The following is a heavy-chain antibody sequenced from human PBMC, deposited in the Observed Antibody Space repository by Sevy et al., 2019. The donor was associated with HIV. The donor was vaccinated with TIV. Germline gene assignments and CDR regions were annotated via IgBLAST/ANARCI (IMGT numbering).Heavy chain of an antibody. V-gene: IGHV3-30-3*01. Sequence: GGSLRLSCAASGFTFSSYAMHWVRQAPCKGLEWVAVISYDRSNKYYADSVKGRFTISRDNSKNTLYLQMNSLRAEDTAVYYCARTEQQLVYYYYYGMDVWGQGTTVTVSS. CDR1: GFTFSSYA. CDR2: ISYDRSNK. CDR3: ARTEQQLVYYYYYGMDV. J-gene: IGHJ6*02. D-gene: IGHD6-13*01.